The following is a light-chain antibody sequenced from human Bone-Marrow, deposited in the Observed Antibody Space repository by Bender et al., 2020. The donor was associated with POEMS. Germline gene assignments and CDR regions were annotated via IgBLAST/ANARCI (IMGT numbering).Light chain of an antibody. CDR3: SAWDRSLRAWV. CDR2: RNN. CDR1: SDNVGYEG. Sequence: AGLTQPPSVSGGLRQAAALACMGNSDNVGYEGAAWLQQHHGHPPKLLFYRNNNRPSGVSDRFSASRSGDTASLTITGLQPEDEADYYCSAWDRSLRAWVFDGGTRLTVL. J-gene: IGLJ3*02. V-gene: IGLV10-54*01.